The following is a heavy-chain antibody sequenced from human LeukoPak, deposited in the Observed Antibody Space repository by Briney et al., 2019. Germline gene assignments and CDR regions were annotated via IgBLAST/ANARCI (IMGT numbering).Heavy chain of an antibody. J-gene: IGHJ4*02. CDR1: GCSFSSYG. D-gene: IGHD5-18*01. CDR2: IYPGDFVT. CDR3: ARHLGAAMVSPLGH. Sequence: GAALKISCKGSGCSFSSYGIGWVREMLGKGVEWMGIIYPGDFVTRYRPSFQGQVTISADRSTTPAYVQSSSLQASHTAMSYCARHLGAAMVSPLGHWGQGTLVTVSS. V-gene: IGHV5-51*01.